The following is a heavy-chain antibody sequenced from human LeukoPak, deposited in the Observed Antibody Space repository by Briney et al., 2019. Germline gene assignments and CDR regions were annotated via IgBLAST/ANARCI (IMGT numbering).Heavy chain of an antibody. V-gene: IGHV1-69*05. CDR2: IIPIFGTA. CDR3: ARALYSSSWYLKWFDP. CDR1: GGTFSSYA. Sequence: GASVKVSCKASGGTFSSYAISWVRQAPGQGLEWMGGIIPIFGTANYAQKFQGRVTITTDESTSTAYMELSSLRSEDTAVYYCARALYSSSWYLKWFDPWGQGTLVTVSS. D-gene: IGHD6-13*01. J-gene: IGHJ5*02.